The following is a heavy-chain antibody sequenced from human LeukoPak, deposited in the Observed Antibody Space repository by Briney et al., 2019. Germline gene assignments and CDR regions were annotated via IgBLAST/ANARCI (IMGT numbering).Heavy chain of an antibody. J-gene: IGHJ4*02. D-gene: IGHD2-2*01. Sequence: GGSLRLSCAASGFTFSSYWMHWVRQVPGKGLVWVSRINNDGSSTSYADSVKGRFTISRDNAKNTLYLQMNSLRAEDTAVYFCTRDRPVVCSSTSCYPRLDYWGQGTLVTVSS. CDR1: GFTFSSYW. V-gene: IGHV3-74*01. CDR3: TRDRPVVCSSTSCYPRLDY. CDR2: INNDGSST.